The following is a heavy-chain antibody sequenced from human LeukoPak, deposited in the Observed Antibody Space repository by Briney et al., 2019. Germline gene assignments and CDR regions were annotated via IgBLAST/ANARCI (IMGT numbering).Heavy chain of an antibody. CDR3: ARDRPIAVAGRGFWEFDY. V-gene: IGHV1-2*02. CDR2: INPNSGGT. Sequence: ASVKVSCKASGYTFTGYYMHWVRQAPGQGLEWMGWINPNSGGTNYAQKFQGRVTMTRDTSISTAYMELGRLRSDDTAVYYCARDRPIAVAGRGFWEFDYWGQGTLVTVSS. D-gene: IGHD6-19*01. CDR1: GYTFTGYY. J-gene: IGHJ4*02.